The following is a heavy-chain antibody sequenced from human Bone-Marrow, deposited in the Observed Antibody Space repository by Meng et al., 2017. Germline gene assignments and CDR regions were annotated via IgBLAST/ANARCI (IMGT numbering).Heavy chain of an antibody. CDR3: ARPGYSSSWTLDY. CDR2: IWYGGSNK. J-gene: IGHJ4*02. D-gene: IGHD6-13*01. Sequence: GESLKISCAASRFTFSNAWMSWVRQAPGKGLEWVAVIWYGGSNKYYADSVKGRFTISRDNSKNTLYLQMNSLRAEDTAVYYCARPGYSSSWTLDYWGQGTLVTVSS. CDR1: RFTFSNAW. V-gene: IGHV3-33*08.